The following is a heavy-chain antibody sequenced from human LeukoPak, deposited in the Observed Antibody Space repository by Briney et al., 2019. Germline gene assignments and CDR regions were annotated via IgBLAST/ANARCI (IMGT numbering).Heavy chain of an antibody. V-gene: IGHV4-34*10. D-gene: IGHD2-2*02. CDR3: ARDRGPLYCSSTSCYIGGGYYYYGMGV. J-gene: IGHJ6*02. CDR2: INHGGST. CDR1: GGSFSGYY. Sequence: SETLSLTCAVYGGSFSGYYWSWIRQPPGRGLEWIGEINHGGSTNYNPSLKSRLTMSVDTSKSQFSLNLTSVTAADSAVYYCARDRGPLYCSSTSCYIGGGYYYYGMGVWGQGTTVTVSS.